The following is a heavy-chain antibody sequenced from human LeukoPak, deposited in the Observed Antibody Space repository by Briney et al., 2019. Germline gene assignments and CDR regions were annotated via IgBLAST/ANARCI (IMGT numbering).Heavy chain of an antibody. CDR2: ISSSSSYI. D-gene: IGHD5-24*01. CDR1: GFTFSNAW. J-gene: IGHJ3*02. V-gene: IGHV3-21*01. CDR3: ASPVEMATITEAAAFDI. Sequence: GGSLRLSCAASGFTFSNAWMSWVRQAPEKGLEWVSSISSSSSYIYYADSVKGRFTISRDNAKNSLYLQMNSLRAEDTAVYYCASPVEMATITEAAAFDIWGQGTMVTVSS.